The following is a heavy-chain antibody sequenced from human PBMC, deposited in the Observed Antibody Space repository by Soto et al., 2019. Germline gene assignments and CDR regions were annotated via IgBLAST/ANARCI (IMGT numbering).Heavy chain of an antibody. CDR2: ISAYNGNT. Sequence: VASVKVSCKASGYTFTSYGISWVRQAPGQGLEWMGWISAYNGNTNYAQKLQGRVTMTTDTSTSTAYMELRSLRSDDTAVYYCARANVDTAMVPMDVWGQGTTVTVSS. CDR1: GYTFTSYG. CDR3: ARANVDTAMVPMDV. D-gene: IGHD5-18*01. J-gene: IGHJ6*02. V-gene: IGHV1-18*04.